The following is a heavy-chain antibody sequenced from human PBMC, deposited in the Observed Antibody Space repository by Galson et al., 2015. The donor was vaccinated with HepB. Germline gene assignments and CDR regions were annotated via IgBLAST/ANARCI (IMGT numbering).Heavy chain of an antibody. CDR1: GFTFSGYW. J-gene: IGHJ4*02. V-gene: IGHV3-7*05. CDR3: ARFAGGGYSTSWYRSGFDY. CDR2: IKEDESEK. Sequence: SLRLSCAAAGFTFSGYWMTWVRQAPGKGLEWVANIKEDESEKYYVDSVKGRFTISRDNAKSSLYLQLNSLRAEDTAVYFCARFAGGGYSTSWYRSGFDYWGQGTLVIVSS. D-gene: IGHD6-13*01.